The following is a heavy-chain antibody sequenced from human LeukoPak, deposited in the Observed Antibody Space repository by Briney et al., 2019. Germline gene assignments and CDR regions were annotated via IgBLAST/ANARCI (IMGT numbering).Heavy chain of an antibody. D-gene: IGHD1-26*01. CDR2: IYSGGST. J-gene: IGHJ4*02. CDR3: RWEPKY. V-gene: IGHV3-66*01. CDR1: GFTVSNNY. Sequence: HLGGSLRLSCAASGFTVSNNYMSWVRQTPGKGLEWVSLIYSGGSTYYADSVKGRFTISRDNSKNTLYLQMNSLRAEDTAVYYCRWEPKYWGQGTLVTVSS.